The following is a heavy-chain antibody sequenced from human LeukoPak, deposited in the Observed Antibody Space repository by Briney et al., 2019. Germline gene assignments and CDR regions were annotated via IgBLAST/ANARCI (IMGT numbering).Heavy chain of an antibody. V-gene: IGHV3-23*01. J-gene: IGHJ4*02. CDR1: GFTFSNYG. D-gene: IGHD3-9*01. Sequence: GGSLRLSCAASGFTFSNYGMSWVRQAPGKGLKWVSAISGSGGSTYYADSVKGRFTISRDNSKNTLYLQMNSLRAEDTAVYYCAKVTLYDILTGYSTHYFDYWGQGTLVTVSS. CDR3: AKVTLYDILTGYSTHYFDY. CDR2: ISGSGGST.